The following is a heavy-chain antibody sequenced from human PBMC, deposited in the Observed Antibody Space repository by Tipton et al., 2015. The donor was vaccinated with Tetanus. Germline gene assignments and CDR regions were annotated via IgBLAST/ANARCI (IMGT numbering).Heavy chain of an antibody. Sequence: SLRLSCAASGFIFSSYGIHWVRQAPGKGLEWVAVSWYDGTDKYYADSVKGRFTISRDNSKNTLYLQMNSLSAEDTAVYYWAREADCSGGSCFSGDFDNWGQGNQVTVSS. V-gene: IGHV3-33*01. D-gene: IGHD2-15*01. J-gene: IGHJ4*02. CDR1: GFIFSSYG. CDR2: SWYDGTDK. CDR3: AREADCSGGSCFSGDFDN.